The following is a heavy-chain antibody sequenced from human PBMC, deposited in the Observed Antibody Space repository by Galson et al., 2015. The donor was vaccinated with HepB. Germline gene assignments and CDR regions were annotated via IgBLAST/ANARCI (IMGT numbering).Heavy chain of an antibody. CDR1: GFTFSSYA. CDR2: ISYDGSNK. D-gene: IGHD6-13*01. V-gene: IGHV3-30*04. Sequence: CAASGFTFSSYAMHWVRQAPGKGLEWVAVISYDGSNKYYADSVKGRFTISRDNSKNTLYLQMNSLRAEDTAVYYCARAQGSSGAYYYYGMDVWGQGTTVTVSS. CDR3: ARAQGSSGAYYYYGMDV. J-gene: IGHJ6*02.